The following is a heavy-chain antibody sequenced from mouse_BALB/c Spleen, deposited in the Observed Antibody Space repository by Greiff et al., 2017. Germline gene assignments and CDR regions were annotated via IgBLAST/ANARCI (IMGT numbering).Heavy chain of an antibody. Sequence: QVQLKQSGPELVKPGASVKISCKASGYTFTDYYINWVKQKPGQGLEWIGWIYPGSGNTKYNEKFKGKATLTVDTSSSTAYMQLSSLTSEDTAVYFCANRLLRPPHWYFDVWGAGTTVTVSS. J-gene: IGHJ1*01. CDR3: ANRLLRPPHWYFDV. CDR1: GYTFTDYY. D-gene: IGHD1-2*01. CDR2: IYPGSGNT. V-gene: IGHV1-84*02.